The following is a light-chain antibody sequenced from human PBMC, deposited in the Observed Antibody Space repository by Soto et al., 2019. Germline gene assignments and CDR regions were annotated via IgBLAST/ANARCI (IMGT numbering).Light chain of an antibody. Sequence: QSALTQPASVSGSPGQSITISCSGTSSDIGGYKYVSWYQQHPGKAPKLMIYEVSDRPSGVSDRFSGFKSGNTASLTISGLQAEDEANYYCSSYTNNYTLIFGGGTKVTVL. CDR2: EVS. V-gene: IGLV2-14*01. J-gene: IGLJ2*01. CDR1: SSDIGGYKY. CDR3: SSYTNNYTLI.